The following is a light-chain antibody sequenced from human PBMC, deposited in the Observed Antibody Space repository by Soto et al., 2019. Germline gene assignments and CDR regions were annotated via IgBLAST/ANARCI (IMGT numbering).Light chain of an antibody. J-gene: IGKJ3*01. CDR3: QQYNHRPSHIT. CDR1: QSVSSN. CDR2: GAS. V-gene: IGKV3-15*01. Sequence: IVMTQSPPTLSVSPGERATLSCRASQSVSSNLAWYQQKPGQAPRLLIYGASTRATGIPARFSGSGSGTDFTLTISSLQSEDFADYYCQQYNHRPSHITFGPGTKLHI.